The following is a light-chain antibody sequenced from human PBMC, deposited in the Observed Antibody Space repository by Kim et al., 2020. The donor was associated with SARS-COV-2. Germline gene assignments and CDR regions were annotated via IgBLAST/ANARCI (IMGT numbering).Light chain of an antibody. CDR2: TAS. J-gene: IGKJ2*01. CDR3: KQDNSFPYT. V-gene: IGKV1D-12*01. CDR1: QSMSCW. Sequence: SACVGDRVHITGRASQSMSCWLAWYQQRPGKAPQLLIYTASSVQSGVPSRFSGSGSGTDFSLTISSLQPEDLATYYCKQDNSFPYTFGQGNKLEI.